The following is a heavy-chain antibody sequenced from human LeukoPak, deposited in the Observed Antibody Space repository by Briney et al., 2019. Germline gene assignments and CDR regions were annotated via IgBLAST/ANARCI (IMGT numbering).Heavy chain of an antibody. Sequence: RGSLRLSCAASGFTFSGYGMHWVGQTPGEGLEWVAFIWYDGSNKYYADSVKGRFTISRDNSKNTLYLQMNSLRAEDTAVYYCAKEYCGGGRCNDDFFDYWGHGTLVTVSS. J-gene: IGHJ4*01. CDR1: GFTFSGYG. V-gene: IGHV3-30*02. D-gene: IGHD2-15*01. CDR2: IWYDGSNK. CDR3: AKEYCGGGRCNDDFFDY.